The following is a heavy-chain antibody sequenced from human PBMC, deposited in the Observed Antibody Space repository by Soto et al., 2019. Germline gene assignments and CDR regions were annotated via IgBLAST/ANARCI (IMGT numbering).Heavy chain of an antibody. Sequence: QVQLVQSGAEVKKPGASVRVSCQASGYSLNTYAIHWVRQAPGQGLEWMGWINTANGNTEYSQKFQGRVTFTRDTSATTAYMDLSSLRSEDTATYYCARRYKSAGWFDPWGQGTLVTVSS. CDR3: ARRYKSAGWFDP. CDR2: INTANGNT. V-gene: IGHV1-3*04. J-gene: IGHJ5*02. CDR1: GYSLNTYA. D-gene: IGHD1-1*01.